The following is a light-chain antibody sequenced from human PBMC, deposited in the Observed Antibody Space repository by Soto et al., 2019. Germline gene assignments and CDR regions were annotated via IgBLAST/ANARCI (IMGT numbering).Light chain of an antibody. CDR1: QSVTRY. J-gene: IGKJ5*01. CDR3: QQRSNWPLIT. V-gene: IGKV3-11*01. Sequence: EIVLTQSPGTLSLSPGETATLSCRASQSVTRYLAWYQQKPGQAPRLLIYDASNRATGIPARFSGSGSGTDFTLTISSLQPEDFSVYYCQQRSNWPLITFGQGKRLEIK. CDR2: DAS.